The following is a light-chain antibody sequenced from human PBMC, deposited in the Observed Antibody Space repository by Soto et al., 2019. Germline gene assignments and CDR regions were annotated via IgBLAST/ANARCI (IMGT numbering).Light chain of an antibody. CDR3: CSYTSSTPFYV. CDR1: SSDVGGYNY. CDR2: EVS. V-gene: IGLV2-14*01. Sequence: QSALTQPASVSGSPGQSITISCTGTSSDVGGYNYVSWYQQHPGKAPKLMIYEVSNRPSGVFNRFSGSKSGNTASLTISGLQAEDEADYYCCSYTSSTPFYVFGTGTKLTVL. J-gene: IGLJ1*01.